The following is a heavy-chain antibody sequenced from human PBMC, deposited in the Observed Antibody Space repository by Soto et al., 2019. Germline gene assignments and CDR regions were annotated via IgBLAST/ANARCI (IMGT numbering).Heavy chain of an antibody. CDR3: ARGGVSTRTFDH. J-gene: IGHJ4*02. V-gene: IGHV5-51*01. D-gene: IGHD3-3*01. Sequence: GESLKISCKGSGYNFAGYWIAWVRQMPGKGLELMGIIYPSDSDTRYRPSFQGQVTISADKSISSAYLQWSSLRASDTAMYYCARGGVSTRTFDHWGQGSLVTVSS. CDR1: GYNFAGYW. CDR2: IYPSDSDT.